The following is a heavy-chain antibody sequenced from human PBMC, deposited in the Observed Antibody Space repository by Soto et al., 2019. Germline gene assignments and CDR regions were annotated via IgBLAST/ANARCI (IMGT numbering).Heavy chain of an antibody. Sequence: SDTLSLTCTVSGDSISSSSYYWGWIRQPPGKGLEWIGSIYYSGSTYYNPSLKSRVTISVDTSKNQFSLKLSSVTAADTAVYYCANQVPAAMFYYYGMDVWGQGTTVT. D-gene: IGHD2-2*01. CDR3: ANQVPAAMFYYYGMDV. V-gene: IGHV4-39*01. J-gene: IGHJ6*02. CDR1: GDSISSSSYY. CDR2: IYYSGST.